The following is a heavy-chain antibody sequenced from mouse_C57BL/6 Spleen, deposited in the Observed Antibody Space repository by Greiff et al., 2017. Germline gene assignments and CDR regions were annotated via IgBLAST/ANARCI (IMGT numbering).Heavy chain of an antibody. CDR3: AREGITTVVGSY. CDR1: GYTFTSYW. CDR2: IHPNSGST. V-gene: IGHV1-64*01. D-gene: IGHD1-1*01. J-gene: IGHJ3*01. Sequence: QVQLQQPGAELVKPGASVKLSCKASGYTFTSYWMHWVKQRPGQGLEWIGMIHPNSGSTNYNEKFKSKATLTVDKSSSTAYMQLSSLTSEDSAVYYCAREGITTVVGSYWGQGTLVTVSA.